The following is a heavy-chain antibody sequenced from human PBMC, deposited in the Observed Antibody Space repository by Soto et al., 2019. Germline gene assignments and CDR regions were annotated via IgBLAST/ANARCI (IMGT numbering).Heavy chain of an antibody. J-gene: IGHJ6*02. D-gene: IGHD6-19*01. Sequence: GESLKISCNGYGYMFAIYCIGLVLQMPGKGLEWMGIIYPCDSDTRYRPSFECQVTISADKSSSTAYLQWSSLKASDTATYFCARSRNFGWYVHGLDVWGQGTTVTVSS. V-gene: IGHV5-51*01. CDR1: GYMFAIYC. CDR2: IYPCDSDT. CDR3: ARSRNFGWYVHGLDV.